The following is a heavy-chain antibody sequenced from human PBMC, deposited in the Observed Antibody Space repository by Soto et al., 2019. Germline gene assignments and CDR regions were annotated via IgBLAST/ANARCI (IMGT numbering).Heavy chain of an antibody. CDR2: MKQDDSEM. D-gene: IGHD4-17*01. V-gene: IGHV3-7*01. CDR3: TGGAYYGGTSRD. CDR1: GLTFSSPW. J-gene: IGHJ4*02. Sequence: EVQLVESGGTLVQPGGSLRLSCAASGLTFSSPWMSWVRQAPGKGLEWVATMKQDDSEMYYLESVKGRFTISRDNTKNSLDYQLMSRRIDDTAVYYCTGGAYYGGTSRDWGQGTLVTVSS.